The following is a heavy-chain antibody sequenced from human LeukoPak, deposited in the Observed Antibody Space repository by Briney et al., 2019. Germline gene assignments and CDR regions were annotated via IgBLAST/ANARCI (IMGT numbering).Heavy chain of an antibody. CDR3: ARGRGGYYY. V-gene: IGHV4-59*01. CDR2: IYYSGST. D-gene: IGHD6-19*01. Sequence: SETLSLTCTVAGGSISSYYWSWIRQPPGKGLEWIGYIYYSGSTNYNPSLKSRVTISVDTSKNQFSLKLSSVTAADTAVYYCARGRGGYYYWGQGTLVTVSS. J-gene: IGHJ4*02. CDR1: GGSISSYY.